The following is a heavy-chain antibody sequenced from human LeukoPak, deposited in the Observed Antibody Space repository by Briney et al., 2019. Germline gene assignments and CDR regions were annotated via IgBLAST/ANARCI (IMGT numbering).Heavy chain of an antibody. D-gene: IGHD3-16*01. V-gene: IGHV4-59*08. CDR2: IYYSGST. CDR3: ASSRDYVFFDY. J-gene: IGHJ4*02. CDR1: GGSISSYY. Sequence: SETLSLTCTVSGGSISSYYWSWIRQPPGKGLEWIGYIYYSGSTNYNPSLKSRVTISVDTSKNQFSLKLSSVTAADTAVYYCASSRDYVFFDYWGQGTLVTVSS.